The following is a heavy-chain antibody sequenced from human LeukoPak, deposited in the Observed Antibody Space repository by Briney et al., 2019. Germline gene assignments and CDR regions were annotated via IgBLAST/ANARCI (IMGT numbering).Heavy chain of an antibody. D-gene: IGHD4-17*01. CDR2: IRNDGQSI. V-gene: IGHV3-48*04. Sequence: GGSLRLSCVASALTFKIFSMNSVRHAPGKGLEWVSYIRNDGQSIYYADSVKGRFTISRDNAQDSLYLQMNSLRAEDTVVYYCVRVRVTTVTLGAFDIWGQGTMVTVSS. CDR1: ALTFKIFS. J-gene: IGHJ3*02. CDR3: VRVRVTTVTLGAFDI.